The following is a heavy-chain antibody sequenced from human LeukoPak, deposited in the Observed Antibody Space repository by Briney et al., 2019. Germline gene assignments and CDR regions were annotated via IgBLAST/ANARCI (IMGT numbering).Heavy chain of an antibody. CDR3: ARDFLSTTVSSPVPGY. CDR2: ISYDGSNK. V-gene: IGHV3-30*04. J-gene: IGHJ4*02. D-gene: IGHD4-17*01. Sequence: GRSLRLSCAASGFTFSSYTIHWVRQAPGKGLEWVAVISYDGSNKKYADSVKGRFTISRDNSKNRLHLQMNSLRAEDTAVYYCARDFLSTTVSSPVPGYWGQGTLVTVSS. CDR1: GFTFSSYT.